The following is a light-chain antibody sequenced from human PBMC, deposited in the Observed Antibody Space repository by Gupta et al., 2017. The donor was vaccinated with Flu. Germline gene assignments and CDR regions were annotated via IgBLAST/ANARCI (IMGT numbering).Light chain of an antibody. Sequence: QSVLTQPPSVSAAPGQKVTISCSGSSSNIGNNFVSWYQQFPRTAPQLLIYENNKRPSGIPDRFSGSKSGTSATLSSTGLQTGGEADYYCGTWDSSRSAGVFGTGTKVTVL. CDR2: ENN. CDR3: GTWDSSRSAGV. J-gene: IGLJ1*01. CDR1: SSNIGNNF. V-gene: IGLV1-51*02.